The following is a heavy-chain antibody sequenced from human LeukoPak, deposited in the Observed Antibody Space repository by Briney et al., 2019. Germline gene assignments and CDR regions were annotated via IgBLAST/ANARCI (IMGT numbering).Heavy chain of an antibody. CDR1: GYTFTSYY. J-gene: IGHJ4*02. V-gene: IGHV1-46*01. D-gene: IGHD3-16*02. CDR2: INPSGGST. CDR3: ARGRGYDYVWGSYRAKPIDY. Sequence: GASVKVSCKASGYTFTSYYMHWVRQAPGQGLEWMGIINPSGGSTSYAQKFQGRVTMTRDTSTSTVYMEPSSLRSEDTAVYYCARGRGYDYVWGSYRAKPIDYWGQGTLVTVSS.